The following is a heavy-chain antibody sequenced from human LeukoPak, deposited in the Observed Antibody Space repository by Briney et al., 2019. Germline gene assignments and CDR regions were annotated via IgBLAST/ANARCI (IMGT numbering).Heavy chain of an antibody. CDR2: IYYSGST. D-gene: IGHD2-15*01. CDR1: GGSISSYY. J-gene: IGHJ4*02. CDR3: ARRVVVAATTDY. Sequence: SETLSLTCTVSGGSISSYYWSWIRQPPGKGLEWIGYIYYSGSTNYNPSLKSRVTISVDTSKNQFSLKLSSVTAADTAVYYCARRVVVAATTDYWGQGTLVTVSS. V-gene: IGHV4-59*12.